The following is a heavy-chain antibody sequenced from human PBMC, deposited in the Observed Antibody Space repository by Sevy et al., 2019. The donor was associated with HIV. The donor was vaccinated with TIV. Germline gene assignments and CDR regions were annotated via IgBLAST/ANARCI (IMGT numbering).Heavy chain of an antibody. CDR3: AKDRAVLVGDAFDL. CDR2: ISGSGGST. V-gene: IGHV3-23*01. J-gene: IGHJ3*01. CDR1: GFTFSTYA. D-gene: IGHD2-15*01. Sequence: GGSLRLSCAASGFTFSTYAMNWVRQAPGKGLEWVSCISGSGGSTYYADSVKGRFTISRDNSKNTLSLQMHSLRVEDTAVYYCAKDRAVLVGDAFDLWGQGTMVTVSS.